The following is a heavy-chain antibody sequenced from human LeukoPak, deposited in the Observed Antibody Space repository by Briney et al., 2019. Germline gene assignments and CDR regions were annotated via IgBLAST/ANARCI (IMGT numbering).Heavy chain of an antibody. D-gene: IGHD2-15*01. J-gene: IGHJ4*02. Sequence: GGSLRLSCAASGFTFNIYEMNWVRQAPGKGLEWVSYISSSGSTIYYADSVKGRFTISRDTSRNTLNLQMNNLTPEDTAVYYCAAFIATKLDNWGQGILVSVSS. V-gene: IGHV3-48*03. CDR3: AAFIATKLDN. CDR2: ISSSGSTI. CDR1: GFTFNIYE.